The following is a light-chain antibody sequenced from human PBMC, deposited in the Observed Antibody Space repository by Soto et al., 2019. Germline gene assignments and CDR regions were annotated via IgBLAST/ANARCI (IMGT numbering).Light chain of an antibody. V-gene: IGLV2-14*01. CDR3: RSYSITSTV. J-gene: IGLJ3*02. Sequence: QSVLTQPASVSGSPGQSITISCTGTSSDVGGYNYVSWYQHHPGKAPKLMIYEVTNRPSGVSNRFSGSKSGNTASLTISGLQADDEADYYCRSYSITSTVFGGGTKLTVL. CDR2: EVT. CDR1: SSDVGGYNY.